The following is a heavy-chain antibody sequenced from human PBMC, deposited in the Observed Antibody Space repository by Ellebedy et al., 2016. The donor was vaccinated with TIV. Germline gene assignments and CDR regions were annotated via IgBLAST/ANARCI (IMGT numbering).Heavy chain of an antibody. CDR3: ARDAYYYGSGSYSSFDY. CDR2: IYHSGST. CDR1: SYSINSGYY. J-gene: IGHJ4*02. V-gene: IGHV4-38-2*02. D-gene: IGHD3-10*01. Sequence: GSLRLSXTVSSYSINSGYYWGWIRQPPGKGLEWIGSIYHSGSTYYNPSLKSRVTISVDTSKNQFSLKLSSVTAADTAVYYCARDAYYYGSGSYSSFDYWGQGTLVTVSS.